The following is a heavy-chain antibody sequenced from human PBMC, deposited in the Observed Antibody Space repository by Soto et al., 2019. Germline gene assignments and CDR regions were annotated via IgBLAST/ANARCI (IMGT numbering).Heavy chain of an antibody. CDR3: ARGAAAGVDYGMDL. CDR2: VYTSGGT. D-gene: IGHD6-13*01. V-gene: IGHV4-4*07. Sequence: QVRRRESGPRLVKPSETLSLTCTFSGGSISTYYWSWIRQPAGKGLEWIGRVYTSGGTNYNPSLKSRVTMSRDTSKKQFFLSLSSVTAADTAVYYCARGAAAGVDYGMDLWGQGTTVTVSS. J-gene: IGHJ6*02. CDR1: GGSISTYY.